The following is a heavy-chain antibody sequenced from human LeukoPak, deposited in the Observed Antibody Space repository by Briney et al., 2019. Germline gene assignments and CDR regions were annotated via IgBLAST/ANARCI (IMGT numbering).Heavy chain of an antibody. D-gene: IGHD4-23*01. V-gene: IGHV4-39*07. CDR3: ARGDRTPS. CDR1: GGSISSSSYY. CDR2: IYYSGST. J-gene: IGHJ5*02. Sequence: PSETLSLTCTVSGGSISSSSYYWGWIRQPPGKGLEWIGSIYYSGSTYYNPSLKSRVTISVDTSKNQFSLKLSSVTAADTAVYYCARGDRTPSWGQGTLVTVSS.